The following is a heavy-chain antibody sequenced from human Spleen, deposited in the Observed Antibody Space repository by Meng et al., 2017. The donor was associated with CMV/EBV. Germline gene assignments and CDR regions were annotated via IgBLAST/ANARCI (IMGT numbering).Heavy chain of an antibody. CDR1: GGTFSSYA. CDR3: ARGSGTYYGKFLAFDI. CDR2: ISAYNGNT. Sequence: ASVKVSCKASGGTFSSYAISWVRQAPGQGLEWMGWISAYNGNTNYAQKFQGRVTMTTETSTSTVSMELRSLRSDDTAVYYCARGSGTYYGKFLAFDIWGQGTMVTVSS. J-gene: IGHJ3*02. D-gene: IGHD1-26*01. V-gene: IGHV1-18*01.